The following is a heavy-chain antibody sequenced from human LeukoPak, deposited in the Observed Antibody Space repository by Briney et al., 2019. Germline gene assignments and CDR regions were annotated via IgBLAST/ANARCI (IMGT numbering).Heavy chain of an antibody. J-gene: IGHJ4*02. V-gene: IGHV4-4*07. CDR1: GGSISSYY. CDR3: ARTDGYSSSWYYFDY. Sequence: SETLSLTCTVSGGSISSYYWSWIRQPAGKGLEWIGCIYTSGSTNYNPSLKSRVTMSVDTSKNQFSLKLSSVTAADTAVYYCARTDGYSSSWYYFDYWGQGTLVTVSS. D-gene: IGHD6-13*01. CDR2: IYTSGST.